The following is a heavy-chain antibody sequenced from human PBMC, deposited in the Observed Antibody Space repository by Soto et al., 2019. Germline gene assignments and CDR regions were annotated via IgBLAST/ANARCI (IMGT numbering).Heavy chain of an antibody. CDR2: IKQDESEK. V-gene: IGHV3-7*03. Sequence: PGGSLRLSCAVSGFTFSSYWMSWVRQAPGKGLEWVATIKQDESEKYYVDSVKGRFTISRDNSKNTLYLQMNSLRAEDTAVYYCAKERWLRPDYWGQGTLVTVS. CDR3: AKERWLRPDY. CDR1: GFTFSSYW. D-gene: IGHD5-12*01. J-gene: IGHJ4*02.